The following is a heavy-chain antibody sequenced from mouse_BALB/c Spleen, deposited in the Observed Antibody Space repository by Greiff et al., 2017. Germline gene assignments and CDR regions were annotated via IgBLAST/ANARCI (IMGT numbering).Heavy chain of an antibody. V-gene: IGHV5-9-4*01. D-gene: IGHD2-1*01. CDR1: GFTFSSYA. Sequence: DVKLVESGGGLVKPGGSLKLSCAASGFTFSSYAMSWVRQSPEKRLEWVAEISSGGSYTYYPDTVTGRFTISRDKAKNTLYLKMSSLRSEDTAMYYCARAGGNQAWFAYWGQGTLVTVSA. CDR3: ARAGGNQAWFAY. CDR2: ISSGGSYT. J-gene: IGHJ3*01.